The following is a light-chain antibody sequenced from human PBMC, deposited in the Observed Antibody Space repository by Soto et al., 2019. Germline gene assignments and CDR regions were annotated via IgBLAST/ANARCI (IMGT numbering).Light chain of an antibody. V-gene: IGKV3-20*01. Sequence: ESVLTQSPGTLSLSPGERATISCSASQSVSSSYLAWYQQKPGQAPRLLIYGASSRATGIPDRFSGSGSGTDFTLTISRLEPEDFAVYYCQQYGSSPRYTFGQGTQLESK. CDR1: QSVSSSY. CDR2: GAS. J-gene: IGKJ2*01. CDR3: QQYGSSPRYT.